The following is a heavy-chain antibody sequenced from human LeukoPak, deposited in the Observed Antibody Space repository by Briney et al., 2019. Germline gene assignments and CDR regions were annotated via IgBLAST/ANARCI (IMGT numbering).Heavy chain of an antibody. CDR1: GYTFTNYY. D-gene: IGHD1-26*01. J-gene: IGHJ5*02. Sequence: ASVKVSCKASGYTFTNYYIHWVRQAPGQGLECMGIINPSGGSTSYAQKFQGRVTMTRDMSTSTVYMELSSLRSEDTAVYYCARGGVGATTYVWFDPWSQGTLVTVSS. CDR2: INPSGGST. CDR3: ARGGVGATTYVWFDP. V-gene: IGHV1-46*01.